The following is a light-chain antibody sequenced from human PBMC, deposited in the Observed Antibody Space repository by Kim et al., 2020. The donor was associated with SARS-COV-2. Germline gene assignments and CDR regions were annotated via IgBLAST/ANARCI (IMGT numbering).Light chain of an antibody. Sequence: PGWTVTLTCGSSTGAVTSGHYPYWFQQKPGQAPRTLIYDTRNKHSWTPARFSGSLLGGKAALTLSGAQPEDEAEYYCLLSYSGARVFGGGTQLTVL. V-gene: IGLV7-46*01. J-gene: IGLJ3*02. CDR3: LLSYSGARV. CDR1: TGAVTSGHY. CDR2: DTR.